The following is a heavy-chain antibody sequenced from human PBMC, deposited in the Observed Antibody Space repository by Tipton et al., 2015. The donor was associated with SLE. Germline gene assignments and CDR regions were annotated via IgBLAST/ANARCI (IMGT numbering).Heavy chain of an antibody. CDR3: ARRRITMILARQVYAFDI. J-gene: IGHJ3*02. V-gene: IGHV4-61*09. D-gene: IGHD3-22*01. Sequence: TLSLTCTVSGGSISSGGYYWTWIRQPAGKGLEWIGQIYASGNTHYNYNPSLESRLTISVDRSTNQFSLRLGSVTAADTAVYYCARRRITMILARQVYAFDIRGQGTMVTVSS. CDR2: IYASGNTHY. CDR1: GGSISSGGYY.